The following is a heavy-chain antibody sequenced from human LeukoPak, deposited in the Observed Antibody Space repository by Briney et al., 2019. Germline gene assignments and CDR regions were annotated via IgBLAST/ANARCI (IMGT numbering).Heavy chain of an antibody. D-gene: IGHD3-3*01. Sequence: PSETLSLTCTVSGGSISSSSYYWGWIRQPPGKGLEWIGSIYYSGSTYYNPSLKSRVTISVDTSKNQFSLKLSSVTAADTAVYYCARGGNYDFWSGYFYYFDYWGQGTLVTVSS. CDR1: GGSISSSSYY. V-gene: IGHV4-39*07. CDR3: ARGGNYDFWSGYFYYFDY. J-gene: IGHJ4*02. CDR2: IYYSGST.